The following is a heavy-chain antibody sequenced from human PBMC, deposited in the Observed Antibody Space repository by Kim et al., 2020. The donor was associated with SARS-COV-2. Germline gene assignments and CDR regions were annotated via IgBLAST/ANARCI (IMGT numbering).Heavy chain of an antibody. V-gene: IGHV3-9*01. D-gene: IGHD3-9*01. CDR1: GFTFDDYA. Sequence: ALRLSCAASGFTFDDYAMHWVRQAPGKGLEWVSGISWNSGSIGFADSVEGRFTISRDNAKNSLYLQLNSLRAEDTALYYCATTGYTDYYGMDVWGQGTTVTVSS. CDR2: ISWNSGSI. CDR3: ATTGYTDYYGMDV. J-gene: IGHJ6*02.